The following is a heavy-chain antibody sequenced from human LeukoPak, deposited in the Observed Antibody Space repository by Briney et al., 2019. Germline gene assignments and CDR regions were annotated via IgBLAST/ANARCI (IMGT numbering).Heavy chain of an antibody. Sequence: LSCAPSLFTLSRCALTWVRQAPGPGREAGSTISGSGVTTFYPYSVRGRFTISRDNSKNTLYLQMSRLSAEDTAVYYWASHYDTSGYYYFDFWGQGTLVTVSS. V-gene: IGHV3-23*01. CDR3: ASHYDTSGYYYFDF. J-gene: IGHJ4*02. CDR1: LFTLSRCA. CDR2: ISGSGVTT. D-gene: IGHD3-22*01.